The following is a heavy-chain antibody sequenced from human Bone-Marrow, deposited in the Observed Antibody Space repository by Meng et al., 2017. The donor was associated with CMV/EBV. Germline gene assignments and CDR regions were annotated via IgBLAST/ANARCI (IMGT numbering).Heavy chain of an antibody. Sequence: GESLKISCAASGFTFTTYWMHWVRQAPGKGLVWVSRINGDGTSTIYADSVKGRFTVSRDNAKNTLYLQMNSLRVEDTAVYYCARERIEHVLRFLEWSPYYYYGMDVWGQGTTVTVSS. D-gene: IGHD3-3*01. CDR1: GFTFTTYW. J-gene: IGHJ6*02. V-gene: IGHV3-74*01. CDR2: INGDGTST. CDR3: ARERIEHVLRFLEWSPYYYYGMDV.